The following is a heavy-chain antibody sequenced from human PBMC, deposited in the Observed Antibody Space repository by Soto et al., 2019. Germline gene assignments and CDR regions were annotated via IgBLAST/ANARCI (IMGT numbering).Heavy chain of an antibody. CDR2: ISAYNGNT. V-gene: IGHV1-18*01. D-gene: IGHD3-10*01. Sequence: ASVKVSCKASGYTFTSYGISWVRQAPGQGLEWMGWISAYNGNTNYAQKLQGRVTMTTDTSTSTAYMELRSLRSDDTAVYYCARENSGHLFNPYYYGSGRLNWFDPWGQGTLVTVSS. J-gene: IGHJ5*02. CDR1: GYTFTSYG. CDR3: ARENSGHLFNPYYYGSGRLNWFDP.